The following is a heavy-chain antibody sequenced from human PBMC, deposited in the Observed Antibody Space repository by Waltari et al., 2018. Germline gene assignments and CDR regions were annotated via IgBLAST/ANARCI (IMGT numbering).Heavy chain of an antibody. Sequence: EVQLVESGGGLVKPGGSLRLSCAASGFTFSSYSMNWVRQAPGKGLEWVSSISSSSSYIYYSDSVKGRSTISRDNAKNSLYLQMNSLRAEDTAVYYCARDPDYEISAGWFDPWGQGTLVTVSS. D-gene: IGHD3-22*01. V-gene: IGHV3-21*01. CDR2: ISSSSSYI. CDR3: ARDPDYEISAGWFDP. CDR1: GFTFSSYS. J-gene: IGHJ5*02.